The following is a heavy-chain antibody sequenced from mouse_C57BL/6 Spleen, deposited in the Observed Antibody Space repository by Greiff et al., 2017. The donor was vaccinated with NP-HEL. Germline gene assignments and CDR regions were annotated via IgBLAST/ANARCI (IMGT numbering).Heavy chain of an antibody. Sequence: VQLQQSGAELVRPGPSVKLSCTASGFNIKDYYMHWVKQRPEQGLEWIGTIDPEDGDTEYAPKFQGKATMTADTSSNTAYLQLSSLTSEDTAVYYCTTDLLRPFAYWGQGTLVTVSA. D-gene: IGHD1-1*01. CDR1: GFNIKDYY. V-gene: IGHV14-1*01. J-gene: IGHJ3*01. CDR3: TTDLLRPFAY. CDR2: IDPEDGDT.